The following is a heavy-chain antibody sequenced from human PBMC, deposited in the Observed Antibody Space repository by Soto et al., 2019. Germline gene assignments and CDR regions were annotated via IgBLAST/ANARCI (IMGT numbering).Heavy chain of an antibody. CDR3: ARLKGNSWLDS. CDR2: TYYRSNWYT. CDR1: WGSVSTNSAT. Sequence: SQTLSLTCASSWGSVSTNSATWDWIRQSPSRGLEWLGRTYYRSNWYTDYAVSVKGRITISPDTSNNQLSLQLNSVTPDDTAVYYCARLKGNSWLDSWGQETLVTVSS. D-gene: IGHD4-4*01. V-gene: IGHV6-1*01. J-gene: IGHJ5*01.